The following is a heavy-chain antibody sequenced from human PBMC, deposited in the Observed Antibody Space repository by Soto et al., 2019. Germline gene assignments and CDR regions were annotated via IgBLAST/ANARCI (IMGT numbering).Heavy chain of an antibody. D-gene: IGHD1-26*01. CDR1: GYTLISYA. CDR2: ITAGNGDT. J-gene: IGHJ5*02. CDR3: ARGPYSGSYYNWFDP. Sequence: WASVKVSCKASGYTLISYAMHWLRQAPGQRLEWMGCITAGNGDTKYSQKFQGRVTITRDTSANTAYMELSSLRSEDTAVYYCARGPYSGSYYNWFDPWGQGTLVTVSS. V-gene: IGHV1-3*01.